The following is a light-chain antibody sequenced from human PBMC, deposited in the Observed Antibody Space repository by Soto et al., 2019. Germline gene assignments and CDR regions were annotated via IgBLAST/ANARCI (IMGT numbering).Light chain of an antibody. CDR3: QHYGGSPSFT. Sequence: EIVLTQSPGTLSLSPGERATLSCRASQSVSSSYLGWYQQKPGQAPRLLIYGASGRATGIPDRFSGSGSRTDFTLTISRLEPEDFAVYYCQHYGGSPSFTFGPGTKVDIK. CDR1: QSVSSSY. V-gene: IGKV3-20*01. CDR2: GAS. J-gene: IGKJ3*01.